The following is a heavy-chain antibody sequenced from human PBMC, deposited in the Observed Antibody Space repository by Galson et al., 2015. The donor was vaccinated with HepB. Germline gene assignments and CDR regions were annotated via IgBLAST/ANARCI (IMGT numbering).Heavy chain of an antibody. CDR3: ARDGKSGWPSPFDY. CDR1: GFTFSSYS. D-gene: IGHD6-19*01. V-gene: IGHV3-48*04. Sequence: SLRLSCAASGFTFSSYSMNWVRQAPGKGLEWVSYISSSSSTIYYADSVKGRFTISRDNAKNSLYLQMNSLRAEDTAVYYCARDGKSGWPSPFDYWGQGTLVTVSS. J-gene: IGHJ4*02. CDR2: ISSSSSTI.